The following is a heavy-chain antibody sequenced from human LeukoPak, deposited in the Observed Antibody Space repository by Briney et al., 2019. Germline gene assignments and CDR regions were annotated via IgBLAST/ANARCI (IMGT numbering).Heavy chain of an antibody. V-gene: IGHV1-18*01. CDR3: ARSNTMVRGVYWFDP. CDR1: GYTFTSYG. CDR2: ISAYNGNT. Sequence: ASVKVSCKAFGYTFTSYGISWVRQAPGQGLEWMGWISAYNGNTNYAQKLQGRVTMTTDTSTSTAYMELRSLRSDDTAVYYCARSNTMVRGVYWFDPWGQGTLVTVSS. D-gene: IGHD3-10*01. J-gene: IGHJ5*02.